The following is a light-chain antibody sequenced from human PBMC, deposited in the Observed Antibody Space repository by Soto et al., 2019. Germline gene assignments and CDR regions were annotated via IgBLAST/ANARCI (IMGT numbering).Light chain of an antibody. CDR3: SSYTSSSTYVI. Sequence: QSVLTQPASVSGSPGQSITTSCTGSSSDIGGYHYVSWYQQHPGKAPKLMIYEVSSRPSGVSNRFSASKSGNTASLTISGLQAEDEADYYCSSYTSSSTYVIFGGGTKVTVL. CDR2: EVS. V-gene: IGLV2-14*01. J-gene: IGLJ2*01. CDR1: SSDIGGYHY.